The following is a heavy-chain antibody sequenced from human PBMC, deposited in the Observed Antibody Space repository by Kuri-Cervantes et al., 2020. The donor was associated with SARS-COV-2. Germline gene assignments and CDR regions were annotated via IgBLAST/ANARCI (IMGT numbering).Heavy chain of an antibody. V-gene: IGHV3-30-3*01. CDR1: GFIFSYYA. CDR2: ISYDGSNK. CDR3: ATVAANSYMDV. J-gene: IGHJ6*03. Sequence: GGSLRLSCEASGFIFSYYAIDWVRQAPGKGLEWVAVISYDGSNKYYADSVKGRLTISRDNSKSTLYLQMNSLRAEDTAVYYCATVAANSYMDVWGRGTTVTVSS. D-gene: IGHD4-23*01.